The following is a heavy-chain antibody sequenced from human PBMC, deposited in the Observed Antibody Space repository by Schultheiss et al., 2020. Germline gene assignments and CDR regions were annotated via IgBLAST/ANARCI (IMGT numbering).Heavy chain of an antibody. V-gene: IGHV3-30*04. J-gene: IGHJ6*02. D-gene: IGHD3-9*01. CDR2: ISYDGSNK. CDR3: AKDRRYFDYNYYYGMDV. Sequence: GGSLRLSCAASGFTFNTYSMHWVRQAPGKGLEWVAVISYDGSNKYYADSVKGRFTISRDNSKNTLYLQMNSLRAEDTAVYYCAKDRRYFDYNYYYGMDVWGQGTTVTVSS. CDR1: GFTFNTYS.